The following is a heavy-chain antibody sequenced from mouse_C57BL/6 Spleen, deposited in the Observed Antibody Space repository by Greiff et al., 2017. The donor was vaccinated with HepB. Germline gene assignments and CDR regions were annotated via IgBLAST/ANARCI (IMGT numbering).Heavy chain of an antibody. V-gene: IGHV3-6*01. CDR2: ISYDGSN. J-gene: IGHJ2*01. D-gene: IGHD6-1*01. CDR1: GYSITSGYY. Sequence: EVKLKQSGPGLVKPSQSLSLTCSVTGYSITSGYYWNWIRQFQGNKLEWMGYISYDGSNNYNPSPKNRISITRETSKNQFFLKLNSVTTEYTATYYGARDASYYFDYWGQGTTLTVSS. CDR3: ARDASYYFDY.